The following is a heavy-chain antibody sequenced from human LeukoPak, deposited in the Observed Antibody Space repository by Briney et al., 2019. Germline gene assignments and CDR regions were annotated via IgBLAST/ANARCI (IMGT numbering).Heavy chain of an antibody. CDR1: GGSISSGGYY. V-gene: IGHV4-31*03. D-gene: IGHD6-13*01. J-gene: IGHJ4*02. CDR2: IYYSGST. CDR3: ARGASWPLYYFDY. Sequence: SETLSLTCTVSGGSISSGGYYWSWIRQHPGKGLEWIGYIYYSGSTYYNPSLKSRVTISVDTSKNQFSLKLSSVTAADTAVYYCARGASWPLYYFDYWGQGTLVTVSS.